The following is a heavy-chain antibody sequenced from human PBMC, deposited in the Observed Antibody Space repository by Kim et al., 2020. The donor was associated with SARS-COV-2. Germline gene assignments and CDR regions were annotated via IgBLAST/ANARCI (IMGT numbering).Heavy chain of an antibody. CDR2: IYIDGTT. Sequence: GGSLRLSCAASGFTVSSSYMSWVRQAPGKGLEWVSVIYIDGTTKYADSVKGRFSISRDDSKNTLYLQMNSLRAEDTAVYYCTKGRWLKVGDYWGQGTLVT. CDR3: TKGRWLKVGDY. D-gene: IGHD5-12*01. CDR1: GFTVSSSY. V-gene: IGHV3-53*01. J-gene: IGHJ4*02.